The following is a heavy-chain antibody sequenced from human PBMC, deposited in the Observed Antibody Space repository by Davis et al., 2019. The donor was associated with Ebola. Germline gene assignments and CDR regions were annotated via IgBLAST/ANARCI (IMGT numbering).Heavy chain of an antibody. V-gene: IGHV3-23*01. CDR3: AKARAYCGGDCSWYFDL. J-gene: IGHJ2*01. CDR2: ISGSGGST. Sequence: PGGSLRLSCAASGFTFSSYAMSWVRQAPGKGLEWVSAISGSGGSTYYADSVKGRFTISRDNSKNTLYLQMNSLRAEDTAVYYCAKARAYCGGDCSWYFDLWGRGTLVTVSS. CDR1: GFTFSSYA. D-gene: IGHD2-21*02.